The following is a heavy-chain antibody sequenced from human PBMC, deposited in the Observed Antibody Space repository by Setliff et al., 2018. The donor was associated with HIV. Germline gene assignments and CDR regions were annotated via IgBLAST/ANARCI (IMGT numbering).Heavy chain of an antibody. CDR1: GGSISSGSYY. Sequence: SETLSLTCTVSGGSISSGSYYWSWIRQPAGKGLEWIGHIYTSGSTNYNPSLKSRVTISVDTSKNQFSLKLSSVTAADTAVYYCASSSSYVPLYYYYMDVWGKGTTVTVSS. J-gene: IGHJ6*03. CDR2: IYTSGST. D-gene: IGHD3-16*01. V-gene: IGHV4-61*09. CDR3: ASSSSYVPLYYYYMDV.